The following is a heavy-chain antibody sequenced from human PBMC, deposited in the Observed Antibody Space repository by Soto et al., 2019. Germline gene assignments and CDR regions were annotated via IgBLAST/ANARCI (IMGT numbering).Heavy chain of an antibody. CDR3: ARDPHYGSGSYYIFDY. Sequence: PRLSCAASGFTFSSYGMHWVRQAPGKGLEWVAVIWYDGSNKYYADSVKGRFTISRDNSKNTLYLQMNSLRAEDTAVYYCARDPHYGSGSYYIFDYWGQGTLVTVSS. V-gene: IGHV3-33*01. J-gene: IGHJ4*02. CDR2: IWYDGSNK. CDR1: GFTFSSYG. D-gene: IGHD3-10*01.